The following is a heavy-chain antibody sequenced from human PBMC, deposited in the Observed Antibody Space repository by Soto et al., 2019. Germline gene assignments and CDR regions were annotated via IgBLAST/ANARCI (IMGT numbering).Heavy chain of an antibody. Sequence: EVQLLESGGGLVQPGGSLRLSCAASGFTFRRYAMSWVRQAPGKGLEWVSGISVSGDTAYYADSVKGRFTISRDNSKDTLYLQMNSLSADDTAVYYCAKDVPPFAGAATYFDYWGQGPLVTVSS. V-gene: IGHV3-23*01. CDR3: AKDVPPFAGAATYFDY. CDR1: GFTFRRYA. D-gene: IGHD1-26*01. J-gene: IGHJ4*02. CDR2: ISVSGDTA.